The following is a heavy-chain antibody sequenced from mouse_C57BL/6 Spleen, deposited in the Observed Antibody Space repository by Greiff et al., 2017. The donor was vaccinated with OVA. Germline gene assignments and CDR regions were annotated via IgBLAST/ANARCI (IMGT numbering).Heavy chain of an antibody. CDR2: IDPETGGT. CDR3: TRYYGSSLFDY. V-gene: IGHV1-15*01. D-gene: IGHD1-1*01. Sequence: QVQLQQSGAELVRPGASVTLSCKASGYTFTDYEMHWVKQTPVHGLEWIGAIDPETGGTAYNQKFKGKAILTADKSSSTAYMELRSLTSEDSAVYYCTRYYGSSLFDYWGQGTTLTVSS. CDR1: GYTFTDYE. J-gene: IGHJ2*01.